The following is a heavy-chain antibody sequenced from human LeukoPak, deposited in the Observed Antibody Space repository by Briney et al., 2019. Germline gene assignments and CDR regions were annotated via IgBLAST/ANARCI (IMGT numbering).Heavy chain of an antibody. D-gene: IGHD6-19*01. Sequence: GGSLRLSCATSGLRFSSHWMHWVRQAPGKGLVWVARLNSDGSTIDYADSVKGRFTISRDNAKSTLYLQMNSLKAEDSAIYYCATSPPYSSGYNSWGQGTSVTVSS. CDR2: LNSDGSTI. CDR3: ATSPPYSSGYNS. V-gene: IGHV3-74*01. CDR1: GLRFSSHW. J-gene: IGHJ4*02.